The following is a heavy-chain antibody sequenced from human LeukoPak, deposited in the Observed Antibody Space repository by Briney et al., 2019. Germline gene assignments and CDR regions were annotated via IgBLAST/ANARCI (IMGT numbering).Heavy chain of an antibody. D-gene: IGHD6-13*01. Sequence: SETLSLTCTVSGYSISSGYYWGWIRQPPGKGLEWIGSIYHSGSTYYNPSLKSRVTISVDTSKNQFSLTLSSVTTADTAVYYCAREQQLGYWGQGTLVTVSS. CDR1: GYSISSGYY. CDR2: IYHSGST. CDR3: AREQQLGY. V-gene: IGHV4-38-2*02. J-gene: IGHJ4*02.